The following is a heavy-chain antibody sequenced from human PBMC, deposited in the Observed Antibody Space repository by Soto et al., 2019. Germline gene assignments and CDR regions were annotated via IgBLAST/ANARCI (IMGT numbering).Heavy chain of an antibody. Sequence: GGSLRLSCAASGFTFSSYGMHWVRQAPGKGLEWVAVIWYDGNNKYYADSVKGRFTISRDNSKNTLYLQMNSLRAEDTAVYYCARQHEDIVATIYYYGMDVWGQGTTVTVSS. D-gene: IGHD5-12*01. J-gene: IGHJ6*02. CDR1: GFTFSSYG. CDR2: IWYDGNNK. V-gene: IGHV3-33*01. CDR3: ARQHEDIVATIYYYGMDV.